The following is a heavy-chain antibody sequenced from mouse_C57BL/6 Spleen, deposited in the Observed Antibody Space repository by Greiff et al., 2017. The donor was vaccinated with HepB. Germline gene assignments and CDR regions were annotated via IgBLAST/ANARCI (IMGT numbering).Heavy chain of an antibody. CDR3: ATGSDGYYSGAMDY. V-gene: IGHV14-3*01. Sequence: VQLQQSVAELVRPGASVKLSCTASGFNIKNTYMHWVKQRPEQGLEWIGRIDPADGNTKYDPKFQGKATITADTSSNTAYLQLSSLTSEDTAIYYCATGSDGYYSGAMDYWGQGTSVTVSS. CDR1: GFNIKNTY. CDR2: IDPADGNT. D-gene: IGHD2-3*01. J-gene: IGHJ4*01.